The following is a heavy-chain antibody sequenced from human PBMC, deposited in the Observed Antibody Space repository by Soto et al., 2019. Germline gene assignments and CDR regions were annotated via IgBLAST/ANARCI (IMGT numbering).Heavy chain of an antibody. CDR2: ISSSGGTI. Sequence: GGSLRLSCAASGFTFSTYEMNWVRQAPGKGLEWVSYISSSGGTIYYADSVKGRFTISRDNAKNSLYLQMNSLRAEDTAVYYCVRDSLYSSYHPSHNYWGQGALVTVSS. CDR1: GFTFSTYE. J-gene: IGHJ4*02. D-gene: IGHD1-26*01. CDR3: VRDSLYSSYHPSHNY. V-gene: IGHV3-48*03.